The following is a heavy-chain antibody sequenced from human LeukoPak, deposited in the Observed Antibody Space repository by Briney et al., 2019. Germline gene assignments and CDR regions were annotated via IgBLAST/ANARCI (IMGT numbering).Heavy chain of an antibody. Sequence: ASVKVSCKASGYTFTGYYTHWVRQAPGQGLEWMGWINPNSGGTNYAQKFQGRVTMTRDTSISTAYMELSRLRSDDTAVYYCARAADTYYYDSSGYYLDFDYWGQGTLVTVSS. V-gene: IGHV1-2*02. D-gene: IGHD3-22*01. J-gene: IGHJ4*02. CDR2: INPNSGGT. CDR1: GYTFTGYY. CDR3: ARAADTYYYDSSGYYLDFDY.